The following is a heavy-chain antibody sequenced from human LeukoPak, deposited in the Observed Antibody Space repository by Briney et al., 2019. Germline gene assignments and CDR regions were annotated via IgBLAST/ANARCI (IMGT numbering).Heavy chain of an antibody. CDR3: ARDPYSGSYGNYYYYFMDV. D-gene: IGHD1-26*01. V-gene: IGHV3-13*01. CDR1: GFTFSSYD. J-gene: IGHJ6*03. CDR2: IGTAGEI. Sequence: QSGGSLRLSCAASGFTFSSYDIHWVRQATGKGLEWVSGIGTAGEIYYPGSVKGRFTISRDNAKNSLYLQMNSLRAEDTAVYYCARDPYSGSYGNYYYYFMDVWGKGTTVTISS.